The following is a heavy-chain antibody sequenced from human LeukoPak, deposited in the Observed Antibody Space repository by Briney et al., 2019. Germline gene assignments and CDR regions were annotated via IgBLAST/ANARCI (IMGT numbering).Heavy chain of an antibody. CDR1: GGTFSSYA. J-gene: IGHJ4*02. Sequence: SVKVSCKDSGGTFSSYAISWLRQAPGQGLEWMGRIIPIFGTANYAQKFQGRVTITTDESTSTAYMELSSLRSEDTAVYYCARETMVRATSFDYWGQGTLVTVSS. V-gene: IGHV1-69*05. CDR2: IIPIFGTA. D-gene: IGHD3-10*01. CDR3: ARETMVRATSFDY.